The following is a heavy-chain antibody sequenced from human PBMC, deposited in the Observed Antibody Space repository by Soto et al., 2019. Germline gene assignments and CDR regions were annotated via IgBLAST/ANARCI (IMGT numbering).Heavy chain of an antibody. CDR1: GGSFSGYY. J-gene: IGHJ5*02. CDR2: INHSGST. Sequence: XATLALTCAVYGGSFSGYYWSWIRQPPGKGLEWIGEINHSGSTNYNPSLKSRVTISVDTSKNQFSLKLSSVTAADTAVYYCARGYKSEYSSSNWFDPWGQGTLVTVSS. V-gene: IGHV4-34*01. D-gene: IGHD6-6*01. CDR3: ARGYKSEYSSSNWFDP.